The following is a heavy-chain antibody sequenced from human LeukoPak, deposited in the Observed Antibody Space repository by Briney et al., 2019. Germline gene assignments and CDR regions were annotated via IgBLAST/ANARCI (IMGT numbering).Heavy chain of an antibody. D-gene: IGHD6-13*01. CDR2: ISGSGGST. CDR3: AKMMGMAAAGTGDY. CDR1: GFTFSSYW. Sequence: GGSLRLSCAASGFTFSSYWMSWVRQAPGKGLEWVSAISGSGGSTYYADSVKGRFTISRDNSENTLYLQMNSLRAEDTAVYYCAKMMGMAAAGTGDYWGQGTLVTVSS. V-gene: IGHV3-23*01. J-gene: IGHJ4*02.